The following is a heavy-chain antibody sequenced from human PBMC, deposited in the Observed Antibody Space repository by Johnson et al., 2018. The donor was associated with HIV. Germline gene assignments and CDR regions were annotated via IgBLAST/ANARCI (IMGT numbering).Heavy chain of an antibody. CDR2: ISYDGSNK. V-gene: IGHV3-30-3*01. J-gene: IGHJ3*02. D-gene: IGHD5-24*01. Sequence: HVQLAESGGGVVQPGRSLRLSCAASGFTFSSYAMHWVRQAPGKGLEWVAVISYDGSNKYYADSVKGRFTISRDNSKNTLYLQMNSLRAEDTAVYYCARDEPYNLNAFDIWGQGTMVTVSS. CDR1: GFTFSSYA. CDR3: ARDEPYNLNAFDI.